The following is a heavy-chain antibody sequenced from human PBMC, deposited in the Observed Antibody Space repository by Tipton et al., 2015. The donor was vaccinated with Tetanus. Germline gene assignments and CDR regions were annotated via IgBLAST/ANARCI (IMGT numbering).Heavy chain of an antibody. CDR3: AKGGWNYWFDP. CDR2: ISAGGASP. CDR1: GFTFNSYA. V-gene: IGHV3-23*01. J-gene: IGHJ5*02. Sequence: SLRLSCAASGFTFNSYAMSWVRQAPGKGLEWVSSISAGGASPYYAESARGRFTFSRDNSRNTLYLQMNSLRAEVTAMYYCAKGGWNYWFDPWGQGTLVTVSS. D-gene: IGHD1-7*01.